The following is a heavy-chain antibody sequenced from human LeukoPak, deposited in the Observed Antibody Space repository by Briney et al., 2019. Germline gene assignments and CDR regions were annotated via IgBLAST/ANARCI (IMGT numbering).Heavy chain of an antibody. CDR1: GFTFSSYA. D-gene: IGHD3-22*01. CDR3: ARVPGRRITMVVVSPYYYYGMDV. CDR2: ISYDGSNK. J-gene: IGHJ6*02. Sequence: GGSLRLSCAASGFTFSSYAMHWVRQAPGKGLEWVAVISYDGSNKYYADSVKGRFTISRDNSKNTLYLQMNSLRAEDTAVYYCARVPGRRITMVVVSPYYYYGMDVWGQGTTVTVSS. V-gene: IGHV3-30*04.